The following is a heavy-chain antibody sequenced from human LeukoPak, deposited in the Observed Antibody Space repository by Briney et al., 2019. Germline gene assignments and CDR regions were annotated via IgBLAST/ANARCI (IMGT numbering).Heavy chain of an antibody. Sequence: GGSLRLSCAASGFTFSDYYMSWIRQAPGKGLEWVSYISSSGSTIYYADSVKGRFTISRDNSKNTLYLQMNSLRAEDTAVYYCAKSTGQQLCPVGDYWGQGTLVTVSS. CDR3: AKSTGQQLCPVGDY. J-gene: IGHJ4*02. D-gene: IGHD6-13*01. V-gene: IGHV3-11*01. CDR2: ISSSGSTI. CDR1: GFTFSDYY.